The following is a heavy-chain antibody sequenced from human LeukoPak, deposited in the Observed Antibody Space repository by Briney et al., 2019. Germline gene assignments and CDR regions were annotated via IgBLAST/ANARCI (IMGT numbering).Heavy chain of an antibody. Sequence: GAPVKVSCKASGYTFTSYYMHWVRQAPGQGLEWMGWISAYNGNTNYAQKLQGRVTMTTDTSTSTAYMELRSLRSDDTAVYYCARVGYAREYPGQLWFDPWGQGTLVTVSS. D-gene: IGHD5-12*01. CDR1: GYTFTSYY. J-gene: IGHJ5*02. CDR2: ISAYNGNT. CDR3: ARVGYAREYPGQLWFDP. V-gene: IGHV1-18*04.